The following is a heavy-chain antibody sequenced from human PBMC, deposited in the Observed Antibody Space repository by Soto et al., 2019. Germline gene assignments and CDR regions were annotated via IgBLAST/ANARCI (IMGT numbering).Heavy chain of an antibody. V-gene: IGHV3-23*01. D-gene: IGHD2-21*01. CDR3: AKDLFPTSGQRFFFES. CDR2: ILHDETP. Sequence: SWVRQAPWRGLEWVSTILHDETPFYTDSVKGRFTISRDNVRGTLYLQMNGLRVEDAALYFCAKDLFPTSGQRFFFESWGQGSLVTVSS. J-gene: IGHJ4*02.